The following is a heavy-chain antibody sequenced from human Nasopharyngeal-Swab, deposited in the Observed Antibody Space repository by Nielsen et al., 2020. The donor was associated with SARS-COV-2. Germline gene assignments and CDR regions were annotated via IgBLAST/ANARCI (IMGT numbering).Heavy chain of an antibody. Sequence: GGSLRLCCAASGFTFSSYAMHWVRQAPGKGLEWVAVISYDGSNKYYADSVKGRFTISRDNSKNTLYLQMNSLRAEDTAVYYCASPLGFDWLQHVDYYYYMDVWGKGTTVTVSS. CDR1: GFTFSSYA. J-gene: IGHJ6*03. CDR2: ISYDGSNK. CDR3: ASPLGFDWLQHVDYYYYMDV. V-gene: IGHV3-30*04. D-gene: IGHD3-9*01.